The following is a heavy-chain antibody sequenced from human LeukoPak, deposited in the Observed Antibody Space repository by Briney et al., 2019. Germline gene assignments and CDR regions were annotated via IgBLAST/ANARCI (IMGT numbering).Heavy chain of an antibody. Sequence: ASVNVSCKASGYTFTSYGISWVRQAPGQGLEWMGWTSAYNGNTNYAQKLQGRVTMTTDTSTSTAYMELRSLRSDDTAVYYCARDGSARITMIVVVNYGMDVWGQGTTVTVSS. CDR1: GYTFTSYG. CDR3: ARDGSARITMIVVVNYGMDV. V-gene: IGHV1-18*01. D-gene: IGHD3-22*01. J-gene: IGHJ6*02. CDR2: TSAYNGNT.